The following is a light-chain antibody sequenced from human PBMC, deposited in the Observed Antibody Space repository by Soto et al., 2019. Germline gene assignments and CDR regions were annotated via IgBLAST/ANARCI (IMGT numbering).Light chain of an antibody. CDR1: QSITGY. Sequence: EIQITHAPSYLSAPVVDRVNITCLASQSITGYLNWYQQKPGKAPKLLIYAASTLQSGVPSRFSGSGSGTDFTLTLSSLQAEDSATYYCQKSFIAPWTCGQGNTGAIK. CDR3: QKSFIAPWT. CDR2: AAS. V-gene: IGKV1-39*01. J-gene: IGKJ1*01.